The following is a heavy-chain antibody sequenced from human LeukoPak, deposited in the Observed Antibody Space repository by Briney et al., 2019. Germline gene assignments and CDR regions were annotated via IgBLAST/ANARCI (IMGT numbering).Heavy chain of an antibody. V-gene: IGHV4-38-2*01. CDR1: GYSISSDYY. CDR3: ARRPYYYYYIDV. CDR2: IYHSGSA. D-gene: IGHD6-6*01. J-gene: IGHJ6*03. Sequence: SETLSLTCAVSGYSISSDYYWGWIRLPPGKGLEWIGTIYHSGSAYYNPSLKSRVTLLVDTSNNQFSLRLSSVTATDTAVYYCARRPYYYYYIDVWGKGTTVTVSS.